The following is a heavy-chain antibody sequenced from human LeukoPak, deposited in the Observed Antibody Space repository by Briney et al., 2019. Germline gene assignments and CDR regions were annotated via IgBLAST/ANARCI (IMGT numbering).Heavy chain of an antibody. CDR2: IKQDGSEK. CDR1: GFTFSSYW. V-gene: IGHV3-7*01. J-gene: IGHJ6*03. CDR3: ARDERHYYGSGSYYGYYYYYYMDV. D-gene: IGHD3-10*01. Sequence: GGSLRLSCAASGFTFSSYWMSWVRQAPGKGLEWVANIKQDGSEKYYVDSVKGRFTISRDNAKNSLYLQMNSLRAEDTAVYYCARDERHYYGSGSYYGYYYYYYMDVWGKGTTVTISS.